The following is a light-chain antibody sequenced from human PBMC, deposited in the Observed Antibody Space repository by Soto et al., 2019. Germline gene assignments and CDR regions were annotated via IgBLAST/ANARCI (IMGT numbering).Light chain of an antibody. CDR2: EVN. CDR1: SSDVGGYNY. J-gene: IGLJ1*01. Sequence: QSGLTQPTSASGSPGQSVSISCTGTSSDVGGYNYVSWYQQHTGKAPKLMIYEVNKRPSGVPDRFSGYKSGNTASLTVSGLQAEDEADYYCSSYAGSSNVFGTGTKVTVL. V-gene: IGLV2-8*01. CDR3: SSYAGSSNV.